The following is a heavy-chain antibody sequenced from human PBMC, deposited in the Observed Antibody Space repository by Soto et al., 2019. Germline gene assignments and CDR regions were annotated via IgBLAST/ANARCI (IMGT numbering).Heavy chain of an antibody. Sequence: PSETRSRTWAVYGGSFSGYYWSWMRQPPGKGLEWIGEINHSGSTNYNPSLKSRVTISVDTSKNQFSLKLSSVTAADTAVYYCARDAFYDFWRPNWFDPWGQGTLVTVSS. CDR3: ARDAFYDFWRPNWFDP. CDR1: GGSFSGYY. CDR2: INHSGST. D-gene: IGHD3-3*01. V-gene: IGHV4-34*01. J-gene: IGHJ5*02.